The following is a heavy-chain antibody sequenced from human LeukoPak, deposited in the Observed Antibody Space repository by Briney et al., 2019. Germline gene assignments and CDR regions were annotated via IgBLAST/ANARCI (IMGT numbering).Heavy chain of an antibody. CDR3: AREGVAFDY. J-gene: IGHJ4*02. V-gene: IGHV3-48*01. D-gene: IGHD3-16*01. Sequence: GGSLRLSCAASGFIFDHYGMYWVRQAPGKGLEWVSYISSSSSTIYYADSVKGRFTISRDNAKNSLYLQMNSLRAEDTAVYYCAREGVAFDYWGQGTLVTVSS. CDR2: ISSSSSTI. CDR1: GFIFDHYG.